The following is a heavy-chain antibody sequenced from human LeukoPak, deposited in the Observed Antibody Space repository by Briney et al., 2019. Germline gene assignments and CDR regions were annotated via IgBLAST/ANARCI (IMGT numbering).Heavy chain of an antibody. CDR1: GGSISSYY. Sequence: PSETLSLTCTVSGGSISSYYWSWIRQPPGKGLEWIGYIYYNGSTNYNPSLKSRVTISVDTSKNQFSLKLSSVTAEDTAVYYCARRKWFGERNSYYFDYWGQGTLVTVSS. V-gene: IGHV4-59*01. D-gene: IGHD3-10*01. J-gene: IGHJ4*02. CDR3: ARRKWFGERNSYYFDY. CDR2: IYYNGST.